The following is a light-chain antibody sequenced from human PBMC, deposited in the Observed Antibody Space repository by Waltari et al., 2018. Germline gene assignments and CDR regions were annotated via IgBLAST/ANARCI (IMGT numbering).Light chain of an antibody. J-gene: IGKJ5*01. V-gene: IGKV1-5*01. CDR1: QNLNTF. CDR3: QQYYDYPIN. Sequence: DIQMTQSPSTVSASLGARVTITCRASQNLNTFLSWYQQKPGAVPNRLIYDASTLERGVPSRFSGSDSGTHFTLTISGLQPDDFATYYCQQYYDYPINFGQGTRL. CDR2: DAS.